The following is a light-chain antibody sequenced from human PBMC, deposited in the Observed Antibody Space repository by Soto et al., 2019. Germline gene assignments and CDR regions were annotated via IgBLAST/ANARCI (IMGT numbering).Light chain of an antibody. J-gene: IGKJ2*01. CDR1: QSLVHSSGNTY. V-gene: IGKV2-30*02. CDR3: MQATHWPYT. Sequence: DAVMTQSPLSLPVTLGHPASISCRSSQSLVHSSGNTYLNWFQQRPGQSPRRLIYKVSDRDSGVPDRCTGGASGADFILKTSRVEAEDIGVYYCMQATHWPYTFGQGTKLEI. CDR2: KVS.